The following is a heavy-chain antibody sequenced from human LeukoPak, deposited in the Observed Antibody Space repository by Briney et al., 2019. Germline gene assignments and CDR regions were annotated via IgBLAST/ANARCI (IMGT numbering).Heavy chain of an antibody. CDR1: GFTYSSYW. CDR2: INQDGSET. Sequence: PGGSLRLSCAASGFTYSSYWMSWVRQAPGKGLEWVANINQDGSETYYVDSVRGRFTISRDNAKNSLYLQMNSLRAEDTAVYYCARVRVSEDGFEDWGQGTLVTVSS. CDR3: ARVRVSEDGFED. D-gene: IGHD5/OR15-5a*01. J-gene: IGHJ4*02. V-gene: IGHV3-7*01.